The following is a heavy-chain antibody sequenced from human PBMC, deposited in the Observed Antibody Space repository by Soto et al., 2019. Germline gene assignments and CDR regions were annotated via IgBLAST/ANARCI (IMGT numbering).Heavy chain of an antibody. CDR1: GFTFSDHF. J-gene: IGHJ4*02. Sequence: GGSLRLSCAASGFTFSDHFMDWVRQAPGKGLEWVGRSRSKANNYITEYAASVKGRFTISRDDSKNSLYLQMNSLKTEDTALYFCARDSSSCRASYCYFDNWGQGTLVTVSS. V-gene: IGHV3-72*01. CDR2: SRSKANNYIT. D-gene: IGHD2-15*01. CDR3: ARDSSSCRASYCYFDN.